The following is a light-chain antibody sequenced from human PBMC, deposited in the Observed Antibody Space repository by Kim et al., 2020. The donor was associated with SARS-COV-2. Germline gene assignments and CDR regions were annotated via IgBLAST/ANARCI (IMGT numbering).Light chain of an antibody. J-gene: IGKJ4*01. CDR1: QSVSSN. CDR3: QQYDYWPLT. CDR2: GAS. V-gene: IGKV3-15*01. Sequence: VSPGERATLACRASQSVSSNLAWYQQKPGQAPRLLIYGASTRATGIPARFSGSGSGTQFTLTISSLQSEDFAVYDCQQYDYWPLTFGGGTKVDIK.